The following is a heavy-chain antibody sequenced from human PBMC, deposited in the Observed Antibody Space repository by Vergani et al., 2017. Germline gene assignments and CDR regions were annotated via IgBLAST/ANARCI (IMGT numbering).Heavy chain of an antibody. V-gene: IGHV3-23*01. CDR1: GFTFSSHA. J-gene: IGHJ4*02. CDR3: GRGMENYN. D-gene: IGHD5-24*01. CDR2: IKNTGDST. Sequence: EVQLLQSGGTVVQPGGSLRLSCVASGFTFSSHAMSWVRQGHGPGLEWVSSIKNTGDSTHYADSVKGRFTISRDNSKNSLYLQMNSLRVQDTAVYDCGRGMENYNWGQGTLVTVSS.